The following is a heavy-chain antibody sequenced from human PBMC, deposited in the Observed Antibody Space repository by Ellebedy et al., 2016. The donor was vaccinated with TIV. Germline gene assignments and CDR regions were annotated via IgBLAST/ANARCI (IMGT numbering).Heavy chain of an antibody. CDR1: GFTFSSHA. Sequence: GESLKISCAASGFTFSSHAMSWVRQAPGKGLEWVSAISGSGGNTYYADSVKGRFTISRDNSKNTLYLQMNSLRAEDTAVYYCARLIRGYSYALFDYWGQGTLVTVSS. J-gene: IGHJ4*02. D-gene: IGHD5-18*01. CDR2: ISGSGGNT. V-gene: IGHV3-23*01. CDR3: ARLIRGYSYALFDY.